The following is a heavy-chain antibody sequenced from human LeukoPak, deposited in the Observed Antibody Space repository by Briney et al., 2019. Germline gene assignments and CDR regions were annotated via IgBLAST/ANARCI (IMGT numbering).Heavy chain of an antibody. CDR2: IYYSGST. D-gene: IGHD2-2*01. CDR1: GGSISSYY. Sequence: PSETLSLTCTVSGGSISSYYWSWIRQPPGKGLEWIGYIYYSGSTYYNPSLKSRVTISVDTSKNQFSLKLSSVTAADTAVYYCARGDCSSTSCHDYWGQGTLVTVSS. CDR3: ARGDCSSTSCHDY. V-gene: IGHV4-30-4*08. J-gene: IGHJ4*02.